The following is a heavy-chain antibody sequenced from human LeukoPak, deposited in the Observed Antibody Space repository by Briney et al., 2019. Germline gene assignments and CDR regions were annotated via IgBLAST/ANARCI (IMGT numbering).Heavy chain of an antibody. CDR1: AFTFSSYD. V-gene: IGHV3-13*01. D-gene: IGHD3-10*01. CDR2: VGMVGDT. J-gene: IGHJ6*01. Sequence: GGSLRLSCAAAAFTFSSYDMGWVRQLRGEGREWVSAVGMVGDTYYPASVKGRFTVSRENARNSLFLQMNSLRDGDTAVYYCARVRTGSVGYYGWVVWGQGT. CDR3: ARVRTGSVGYYGWVV.